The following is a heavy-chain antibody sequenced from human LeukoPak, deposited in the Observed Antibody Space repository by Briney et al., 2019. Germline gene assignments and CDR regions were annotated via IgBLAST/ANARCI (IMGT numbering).Heavy chain of an antibody. CDR1: GFTFSNYD. CDR2: ISYDGTNK. V-gene: IGHV3-30*18. CDR3: AKGSSSGTVDY. J-gene: IGHJ4*02. D-gene: IGHD3-22*01. Sequence: PGRSLRLSCAASGFTFSNYDMHWVRQAPGKGLEWAAFISYDGTNKYYADSVKGRFTFSRDNSKYTLYLQMNSLRAEDTAVYYCAKGSSSGTVDYWGQGTLVAVSS.